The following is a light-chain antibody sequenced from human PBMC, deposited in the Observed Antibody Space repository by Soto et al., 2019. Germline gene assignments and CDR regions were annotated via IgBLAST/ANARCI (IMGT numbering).Light chain of an antibody. CDR3: SSYTSSTTYV. CDR1: SSDVGGYNY. J-gene: IGLJ1*01. V-gene: IGLV2-14*01. CDR2: DVS. Sequence: QSALTQPASVSASPGQSIAISCTGTSSDVGGYNYVSRYQQHPGKAPKLMIYDVSNRPSGVSNRFSGSKSGNTASLTISGLQAEDEADYYCSSYTSSTTYVFGTGTKLTVL.